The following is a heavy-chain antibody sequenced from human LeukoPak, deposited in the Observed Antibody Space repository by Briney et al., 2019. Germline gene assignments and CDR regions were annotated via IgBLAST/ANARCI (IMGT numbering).Heavy chain of an antibody. V-gene: IGHV3-23*01. Sequence: PGGSLRLSCAASGFAFSSYAMSWVRRAPGKGLEWVSSISGSGGTTYYADSVKGRFTISRDNSKNTLSLQMNSLRAEDTAVYYCAKDGPPYCGGDCYSSHFDYWGQGALVTVSS. CDR1: GFAFSSYA. D-gene: IGHD2-21*02. CDR2: ISGSGGTT. CDR3: AKDGPPYCGGDCYSSHFDY. J-gene: IGHJ4*02.